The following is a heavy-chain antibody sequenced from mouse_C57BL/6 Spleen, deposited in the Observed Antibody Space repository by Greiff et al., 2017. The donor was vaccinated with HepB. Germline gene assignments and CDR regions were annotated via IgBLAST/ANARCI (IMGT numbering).Heavy chain of an antibody. V-gene: IGHV5-4*01. CDR3: AREGFYYGFDY. CDR1: GFTFSSYA. J-gene: IGHJ2*01. CDR2: ISDGGSYT. D-gene: IGHD1-1*01. Sequence: DVKLVESGGGLVKPGGSLKLSCAASGFTFSSYAMSWVRQTPEKRLEWVATISDGGSYTYYPDNVKGRFTISRDKAKNNLYLQMSHLKSEDTAMYYCAREGFYYGFDYWGQGTTLTVSS.